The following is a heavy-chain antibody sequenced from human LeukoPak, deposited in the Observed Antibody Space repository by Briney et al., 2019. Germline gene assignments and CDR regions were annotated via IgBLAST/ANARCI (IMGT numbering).Heavy chain of an antibody. Sequence: QSGGSLRLSCTASGFSFTTYALGWVRQAPGKGLEWVSSLTATGRTTYYADSVKGRFTISRDNSKNTLYLQMNSLRADDTAVYYCAKVYRLDSSWSHSHYWGQGTLVTLSS. J-gene: IGHJ4*02. CDR1: GFSFTTYA. D-gene: IGHD6-13*01. CDR2: LTATGRTT. V-gene: IGHV3-23*01. CDR3: AKVYRLDSSWSHSHY.